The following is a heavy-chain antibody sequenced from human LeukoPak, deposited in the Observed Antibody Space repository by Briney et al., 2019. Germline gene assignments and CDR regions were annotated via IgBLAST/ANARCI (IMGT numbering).Heavy chain of an antibody. CDR3: AKDHMVATDY. V-gene: IGHV3-23*01. CDR1: GFTFSIYA. J-gene: IGHJ4*02. Sequence: GGSLRLSCATSGFTFSIYAMTWVRRAPGKGLEWVSTITGSGGTIYYADSVKGRFTISRDNSKNTLYLQMNSLRAEGTAVYYCAKDHMVATDYWGQGTLVTVSS. CDR2: ITGSGGTI. D-gene: IGHD4-23*01.